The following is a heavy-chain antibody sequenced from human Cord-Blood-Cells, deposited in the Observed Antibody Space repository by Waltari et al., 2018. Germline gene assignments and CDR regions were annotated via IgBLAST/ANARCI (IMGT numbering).Heavy chain of an antibody. CDR3: ARGMFNQLDFDY. D-gene: IGHD6-6*01. J-gene: IGHJ4*02. CDR1: GYTFTSHD. V-gene: IGHV1-8*01. CDR2: MNPNSGNT. Sequence: QVQLVQSGAEVKKPGASMKVSCTADGYTFTSHDINWVRQATGQGLEWMEWMNPNSGNTGYAQKFQGRVTMTRNTSISTAYMELSSLRSEDTAVYYCARGMFNQLDFDYWGQGTLVTVSS.